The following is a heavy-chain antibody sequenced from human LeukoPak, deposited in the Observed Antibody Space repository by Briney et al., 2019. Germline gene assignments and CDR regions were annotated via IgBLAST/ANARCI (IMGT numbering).Heavy chain of an antibody. CDR3: ARVQAPFSTSCQGCLDY. J-gene: IGHJ4*02. CDR2: IRYDGSNK. D-gene: IGHD2-2*01. V-gene: IGHV3-30*02. Sequence: GGSLRLSCAASGFTFSSYGMHWVRQAPGKGLEWVAFIRYDGSNKYYADSVKGRFTISKDNSKNTLYLQMNSLRAEDTAVYYCARVQAPFSTSCQGCLDYWGQGTLVTVSS. CDR1: GFTFSSYG.